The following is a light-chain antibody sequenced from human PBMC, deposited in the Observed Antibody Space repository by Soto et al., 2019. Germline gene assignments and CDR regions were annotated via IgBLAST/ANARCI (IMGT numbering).Light chain of an antibody. J-gene: IGKJ1*01. V-gene: IGKV3-15*01. Sequence: EIVMTQSPATLSVSPGERATLSCRASSSNLAWYQQKPGQAPRLLIYGASTRATGIPARFSGSGSGTEFTLTISSLQSEDFAVYYCQQYNNWPPMAFGQGTKVEIK. CDR1: SSN. CDR2: GAS. CDR3: QQYNNWPPMA.